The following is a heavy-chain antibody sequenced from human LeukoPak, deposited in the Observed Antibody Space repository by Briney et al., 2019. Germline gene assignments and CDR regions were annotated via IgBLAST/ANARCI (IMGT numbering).Heavy chain of an antibody. CDR3: ARELRDAFDM. V-gene: IGHV3-30*04. Sequence: GGSLRLSCAASGFTFSSYAMHWVRQAPGKGLEWVAVISYDGSNKYYADSVKGRFTISRDNSKNTLYLQMNSLRAEDTAVYYCARELRDAFDMWGQGTRVTVS. D-gene: IGHD2-21*01. J-gene: IGHJ3*02. CDR1: GFTFSSYA. CDR2: ISYDGSNK.